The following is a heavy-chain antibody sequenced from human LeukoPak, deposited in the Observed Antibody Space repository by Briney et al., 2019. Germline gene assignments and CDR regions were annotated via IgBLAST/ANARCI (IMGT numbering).Heavy chain of an antibody. J-gene: IGHJ4*02. D-gene: IGHD3-3*01. V-gene: IGHV3-74*01. CDR3: VSGSLQSGYNFDY. CDR1: GFTFSNYW. CDR2: IKYDGSAT. Sequence: QPGGSLRLSCAASGFTFSNYWMHWIRQVPGKGLVWVSHIKYDGSATNYADSVKGRFTISRDSAKNTLYLQMNSLRAEDTAVYYCVSGSLQSGYNFDYWGQGALVTVSS.